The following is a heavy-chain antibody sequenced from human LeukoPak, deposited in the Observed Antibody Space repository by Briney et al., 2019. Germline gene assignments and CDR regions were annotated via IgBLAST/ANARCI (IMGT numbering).Heavy chain of an antibody. J-gene: IGHJ4*02. CDR2: IYYSGST. Sequence: PSETLSLTCTVSGGSISSSSYYWGWIRQPPGKGLEWIGRIYYSGSTYYNPSLKSRVTISVDTSKNQFSLKLSSVTAADTAVYYCARGGDSSGYYYEGYILFDYWGQGTLVTVSS. D-gene: IGHD3-22*01. V-gene: IGHV4-39*07. CDR3: ARGGDSSGYYYEGYILFDY. CDR1: GGSISSSSYY.